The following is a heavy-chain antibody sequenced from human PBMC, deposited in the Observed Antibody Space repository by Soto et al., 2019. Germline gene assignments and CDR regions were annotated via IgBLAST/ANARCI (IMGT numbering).Heavy chain of an antibody. J-gene: IGHJ5*02. Sequence: GGSLRLSCAVSGFTVRNNYLSWVRQAPGKGLEWVSVIYSGDSTSYADSVEGRFTISRDSSTNTLYLQMNSLRVDDTAMYYCVRVGRREQPLGAWGQGTLVTVSS. D-gene: IGHD3-16*01. CDR2: IYSGDST. V-gene: IGHV3-53*01. CDR3: VRVGRREQPLGA. CDR1: GFTVRNNY.